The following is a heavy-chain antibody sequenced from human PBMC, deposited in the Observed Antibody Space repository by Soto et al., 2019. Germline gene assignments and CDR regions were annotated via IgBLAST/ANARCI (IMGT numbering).Heavy chain of an antibody. CDR1: GFTFSSYA. J-gene: IGHJ4*02. D-gene: IGHD2-2*01. CDR2: ISYDGSNK. V-gene: IGHV3-30-3*01. Sequence: GGSLRLSCAASGFTFSSYAMHWVRQAPGKGLEWVAVISYDGSNKYYADSVKGRFTISRDNSKNTLYLQMNSLRAEDTAVYYCARDKIVVVPAAMFVGYFDYWGQGTLVTVSS. CDR3: ARDKIVVVPAAMFVGYFDY.